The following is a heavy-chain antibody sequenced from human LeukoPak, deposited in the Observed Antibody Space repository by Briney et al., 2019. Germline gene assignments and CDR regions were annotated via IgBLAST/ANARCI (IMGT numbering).Heavy chain of an antibody. V-gene: IGHV3-48*03. Sequence: GGSLRLSCAASGFTFSNYEMNWVRQAPGKGLEWVSYISSSGSTIYYADSVKGRFTISRDNAKNSLYLQMNSLRAEDTAVYYCARDFTAHCYYYGMDVWGKGTTVTVSS. CDR2: ISSSGSTI. D-gene: IGHD5-18*01. CDR3: ARDFTAHCYYYGMDV. J-gene: IGHJ6*04. CDR1: GFTFSNYE.